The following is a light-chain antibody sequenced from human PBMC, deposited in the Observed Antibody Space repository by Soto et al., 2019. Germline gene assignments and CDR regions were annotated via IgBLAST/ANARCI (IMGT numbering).Light chain of an antibody. Sequence: EIVLTQSPGTLSLSPGERATLSCRASQSVISNYLAWYQQKPGQAPRVLIYGASSRSAGIPARFSGSGSGTDFTLTISRLEPEDFAVYYCQQYGRSPSTFGQGTKVDIK. CDR1: QSVISNY. CDR3: QQYGRSPST. V-gene: IGKV3-20*01. CDR2: GAS. J-gene: IGKJ1*01.